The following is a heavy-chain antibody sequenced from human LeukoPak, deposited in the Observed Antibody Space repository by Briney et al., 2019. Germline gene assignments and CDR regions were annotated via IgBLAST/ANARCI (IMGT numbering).Heavy chain of an antibody. CDR2: ISGDGGST. CDR3: ARGFGGQFFDS. CDR1: GFTFDDYA. D-gene: IGHD3-10*01. Sequence: GGSLRLSCAASGFTFDDYAMHGVRQAPGKGLEWVSLISGDGGSTYYADSVKGRFTISRDNAKNSLYLQMNSLRAEDTAVYYCARGFGGQFFDSWGQGTLVTVSS. V-gene: IGHV3-43*02. J-gene: IGHJ4*02.